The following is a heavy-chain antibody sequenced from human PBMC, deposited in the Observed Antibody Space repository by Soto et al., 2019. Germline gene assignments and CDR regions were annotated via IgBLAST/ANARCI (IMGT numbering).Heavy chain of an antibody. Sequence: LETLSLTCTVSGGSINTFYWSWVRQPAGKGLEWIGRIFSSGSTSFNPSLESRVAMSVDTPKNHFSLNLSSVTAADMAVYYCAREGSYSAYNFAHGIQLWSFDFWGQGALVTVSS. CDR2: IFSSGST. CDR1: GGSINTFY. D-gene: IGHD5-12*01. CDR3: AREGSYSAYNFAHGIQLWSFDF. J-gene: IGHJ4*02. V-gene: IGHV4-4*07.